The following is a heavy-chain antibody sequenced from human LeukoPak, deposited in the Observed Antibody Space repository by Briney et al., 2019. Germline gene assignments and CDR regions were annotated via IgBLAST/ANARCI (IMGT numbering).Heavy chain of an antibody. CDR2: INPNSGGT. V-gene: IGHV1-2*02. Sequence: ASVKVSCKASGYTFTGYYMHWVRQAPGQGLEWMGWINPNSGGTNYAQKFQGRVTMTRDTSISTAYMELSRLRSDDTAVYYCARFRSGIPGGWFDPWGQGTLVTVSS. D-gene: IGHD1-20*01. J-gene: IGHJ5*02. CDR1: GYTFTGYY. CDR3: ARFRSGIPGGWFDP.